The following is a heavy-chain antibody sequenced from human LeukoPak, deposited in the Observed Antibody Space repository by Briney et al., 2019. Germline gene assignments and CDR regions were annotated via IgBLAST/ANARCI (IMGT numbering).Heavy chain of an antibody. V-gene: IGHV3-21*01. J-gene: IGHJ4*02. Sequence: GGSLRLSCAASGFTFSSYTMNWVRQAPGKGLEWVSSISSSSSYIYYADSVKGRFTISRDNAKNSLYLQMNSLRAEETAVYYCARDRDLYFDYWGQGTLVTVSS. CDR1: GFTFSSYT. D-gene: IGHD3-10*01. CDR2: ISSSSSYI. CDR3: ARDRDLYFDY.